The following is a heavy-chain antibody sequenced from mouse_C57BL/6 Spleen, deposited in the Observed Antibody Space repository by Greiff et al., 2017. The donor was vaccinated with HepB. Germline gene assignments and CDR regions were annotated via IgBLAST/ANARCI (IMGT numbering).Heavy chain of an antibody. V-gene: IGHV1-54*01. D-gene: IGHD3-2*02. Sequence: VKLQESGAELVRPGTSVKVSCKASGYAFTNYLIEWVKQRPGQGLEWIGVINPGSGGTNYNEKFKGKATLTADKSSSTAYMQLSSLTSEDSAVYVCARELRLRFAYWGQGTLVTVSA. J-gene: IGHJ3*01. CDR3: ARELRLRFAY. CDR2: INPGSGGT. CDR1: GYAFTNYL.